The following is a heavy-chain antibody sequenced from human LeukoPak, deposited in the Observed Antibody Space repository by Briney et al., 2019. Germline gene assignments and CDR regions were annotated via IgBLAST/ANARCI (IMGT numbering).Heavy chain of an antibody. D-gene: IGHD3-9*01. J-gene: IGHJ3*02. V-gene: IGHV3-7*01. CDR3: ASAYYDIPRGAFDI. CDR1: GFTFSRYW. CDR2: IKQDGSEK. Sequence: GGSLRLSCAASGFTFSRYWMSWVRQAPGKGLEWVANIKQDGSEKYYVDSVKGRFTISRDNAKNSLYLQMNSLRAEDTAVYYCASAYYDIPRGAFDIWGQGTMVTVSS.